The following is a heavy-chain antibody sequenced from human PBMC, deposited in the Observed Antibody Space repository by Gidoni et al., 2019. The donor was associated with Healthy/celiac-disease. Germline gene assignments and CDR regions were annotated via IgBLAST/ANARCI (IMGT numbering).Heavy chain of an antibody. CDR2: ISWDGGST. Sequence: EVQLVESGGVVVQPGGSLRLSCAASGFTFDDYTMHWVRQAPGKGLEWVSLISWDGGSTYYADSVKGRFTISRDNSKNSLYLQMNSLRTEDTALYYCAKDRADLADYYYGMDVWGQGTTVTVSS. D-gene: IGHD6-25*01. CDR1: GFTFDDYT. V-gene: IGHV3-43*01. J-gene: IGHJ6*02. CDR3: AKDRADLADYYYGMDV.